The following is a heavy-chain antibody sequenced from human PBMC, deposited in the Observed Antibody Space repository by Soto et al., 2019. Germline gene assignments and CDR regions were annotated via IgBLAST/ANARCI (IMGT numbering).Heavy chain of an antibody. V-gene: IGHV1-69*06. Sequence: ASVKVSCKASGGTFSSYAISWVRQAPGQGLEWMGGIIPIFGTANYAQKFQGRVTITADKSTSTAYMELSSLRSEDTAVYYCASGYCSSTSCYWGWFDPWGQGTLVTVSS. J-gene: IGHJ5*02. CDR3: ASGYCSSTSCYWGWFDP. CDR1: GGTFSSYA. D-gene: IGHD2-2*01. CDR2: IIPIFGTA.